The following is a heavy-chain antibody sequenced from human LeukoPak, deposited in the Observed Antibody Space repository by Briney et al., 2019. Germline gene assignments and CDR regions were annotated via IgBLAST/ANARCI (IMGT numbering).Heavy chain of an antibody. J-gene: IGHJ4*02. CDR3: AKDMAPYYYDSSGQKTFDY. CDR2: ISWNSGSI. V-gene: IGHV3-9*01. D-gene: IGHD3-22*01. CDR1: GFTFDDYA. Sequence: GRSLRLSCAASGFTFDDYAMHWVRQAPGKGLEWVSGISWNSGSIGYADSVKGRFTISRDNAKNSLYLQMNSLRAEDTALYYCAKDMAPYYYDSSGQKTFDYWGQGTLVTVSS.